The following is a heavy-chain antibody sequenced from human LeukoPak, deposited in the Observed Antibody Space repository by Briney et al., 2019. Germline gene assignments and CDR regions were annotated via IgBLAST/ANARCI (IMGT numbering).Heavy chain of an antibody. V-gene: IGHV3-7*01. CDR3: ARDCTPLVPAAISI. Sequence: GGSLSLTCAASGFTFSSYWMSWVRQAPGKGLEWVANIKQDGSEKYYVDSVKGRFTISRDNAKNSLYLQMNSLRAEDTAVYYCARDCTPLVPAAISIWGQGTLVTVSS. D-gene: IGHD2-2*02. CDR2: IKQDGSEK. CDR1: GFTFSSYW. J-gene: IGHJ1*01.